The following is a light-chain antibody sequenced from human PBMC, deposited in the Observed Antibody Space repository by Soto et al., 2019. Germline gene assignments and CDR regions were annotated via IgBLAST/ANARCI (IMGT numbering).Light chain of an antibody. CDR1: QSISLF. J-gene: IGKJ1*01. CDR2: AAS. Sequence: DIQMTQSPSSLSASVGDTVTITCRASQSISLFLNWYQQKPGKAPKLLIYAASSLQSGVPSRFTGSESGTDFTVTISSLQPEDFATYYCHQTDSIPETFGQGTKVEIK. CDR3: HQTDSIPET. V-gene: IGKV1-39*01.